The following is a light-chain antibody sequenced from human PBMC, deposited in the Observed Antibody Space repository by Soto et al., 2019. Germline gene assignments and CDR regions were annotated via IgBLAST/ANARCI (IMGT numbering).Light chain of an antibody. CDR3: SSYTSSSTLV. Sequence: QSALTQPASVSGSPGQSITISCTGTSSDVGGYNYVSWYQQHPGKALKLMIYEVSNRPSGVSNRFSGSKSGNTASLTISGLQAEDDADYYCSSYTSSSTLVFGTGTKLTVL. V-gene: IGLV2-14*01. J-gene: IGLJ1*01. CDR2: EVS. CDR1: SSDVGGYNY.